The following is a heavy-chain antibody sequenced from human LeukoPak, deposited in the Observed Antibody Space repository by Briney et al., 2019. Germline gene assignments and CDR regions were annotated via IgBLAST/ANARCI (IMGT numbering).Heavy chain of an antibody. V-gene: IGHV4-34*01. Sequence: SETLSLTCAVYGGSFSGYYWSWIRQPPGKGLEWTGEINHSGSTNYNPSLKSRVTISVDTSKNQFSLKLSSVTAADTAVYYCARARYYYGSGRYDAFDIWGQGTMVTVSS. D-gene: IGHD3-10*01. CDR1: GGSFSGYY. CDR2: INHSGST. J-gene: IGHJ3*02. CDR3: ARARYYYGSGRYDAFDI.